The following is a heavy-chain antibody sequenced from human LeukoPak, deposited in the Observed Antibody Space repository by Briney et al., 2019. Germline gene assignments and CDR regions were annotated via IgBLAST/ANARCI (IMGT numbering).Heavy chain of an antibody. CDR3: ARLRVQPDH. J-gene: IGHJ4*02. CDR2: ISVDSATI. D-gene: IGHD6-6*01. V-gene: IGHV3-11*01. CDR1: GFDLTDYY. Sequence: GESLRLTCAASGFDLTDYYMTWIRQTPGKGLEWVSYISVDSATIYYADSVKGRFTISRDNAKNSLYLQMNSLTGEDTAIYYCARLRVQPDHWGPGTLVTVSS.